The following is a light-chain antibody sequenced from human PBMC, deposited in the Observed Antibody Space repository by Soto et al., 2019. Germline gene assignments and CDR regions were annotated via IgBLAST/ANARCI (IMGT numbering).Light chain of an antibody. CDR3: MQALQTPIT. CDR2: LGS. CDR1: QSLLHRNGYNY. Sequence: DIVMTQSPLSLPVTPGEPASISCRSSQSLLHRNGYNYLDWYLQKPGQSPQLLIYLGSNRASGVPDRFSGSGSGTEFTLKISRVEAEDVGVYYCMQALQTPITFGKGTRLEIK. J-gene: IGKJ5*01. V-gene: IGKV2-28*01.